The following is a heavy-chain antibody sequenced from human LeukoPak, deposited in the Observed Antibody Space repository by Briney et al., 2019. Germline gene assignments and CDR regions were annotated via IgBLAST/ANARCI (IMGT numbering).Heavy chain of an antibody. CDR3: ATDFYDST. D-gene: IGHD3-22*01. V-gene: IGHV3-15*07. Sequence: KPGGSLRLSCATSGFTFSNAWMNWVRQAPGKGLEWVGRIRSNSDGGTIDYAAPVKGRFTLSRDDSKTTLYLQMNSLQTEETAVYYCATDFYDSTWGQGTLVTVSS. CDR1: GFTFSNAW. J-gene: IGHJ5*02. CDR2: IRSNSDGGTI.